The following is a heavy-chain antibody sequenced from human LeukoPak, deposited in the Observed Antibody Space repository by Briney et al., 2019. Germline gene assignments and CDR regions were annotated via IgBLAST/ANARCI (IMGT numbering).Heavy chain of an antibody. Sequence: GGSLRLSCAASGFTFSSYDMHWVRQATGKGLEWVSAIGTAGDTYYPGSVKGRFTISRENAKNSLYLQMNSLRAGDTAVYYCARSRRGDGDYGSFAFDIWGQGTMVTVSS. CDR2: IGTAGDT. CDR1: GFTFSSYD. J-gene: IGHJ3*02. D-gene: IGHD4-17*01. CDR3: ARSRRGDGDYGSFAFDI. V-gene: IGHV3-13*01.